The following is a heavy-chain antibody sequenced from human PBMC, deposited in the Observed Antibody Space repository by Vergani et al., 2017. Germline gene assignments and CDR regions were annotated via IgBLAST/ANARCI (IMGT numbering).Heavy chain of an antibody. CDR1: GYNFTSYY. CDR3: ARVGASSSWSDYYFDY. V-gene: IGHV1-46*03. J-gene: IGHJ4*02. CDR2: INPSGGST. D-gene: IGHD6-13*01. Sequence: QVQLVQSGAEVKKPGASVKVSCKASGYNFTSYYMHWVRQAPGQGLEWMGIINPSGGSTSYAQKFQGRVTMTRDTSTSTVYMELSSLRSEDTAVYYCARVGASSSWSDYYFDYWGQGTLVTVSS.